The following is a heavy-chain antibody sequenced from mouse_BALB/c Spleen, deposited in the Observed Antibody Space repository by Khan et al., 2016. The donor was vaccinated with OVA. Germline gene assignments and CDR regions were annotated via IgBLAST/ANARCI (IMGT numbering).Heavy chain of an antibody. V-gene: IGHV1-87*01. CDR3: ARGVITTGYFDY. Sequence: QVQLQQSGAELARPGASVKLSCKASGYTFTSYWMQWVKQRPGQGLEWIGTTYPGNGDTRYTQNFKGKATLTADKSSNTAYMQLSSLASEDSAVYYCARGVITTGYFDYWGLGTTLTVSS. CDR1: GYTFTSYW. D-gene: IGHD1-1*01. J-gene: IGHJ2*01. CDR2: TYPGNGDT.